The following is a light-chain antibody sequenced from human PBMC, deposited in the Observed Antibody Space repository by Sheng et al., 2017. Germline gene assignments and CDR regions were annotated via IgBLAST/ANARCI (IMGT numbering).Light chain of an antibody. CDR1: QSISNNY. CDR2: GAS. CDR3: QQYNSWPLT. J-gene: IGKJ4*01. Sequence: EIVLTQSPGTLSLSPGEGVTLSCRASQSISNNYLTWYQQKPGQAPRLLIYGASSRATGIPDRFSGSGSGTEFTLTVSSLQSEDFAVYYCQQYNSWPLTFGGGTKVDLK. V-gene: IGKV3-20*01.